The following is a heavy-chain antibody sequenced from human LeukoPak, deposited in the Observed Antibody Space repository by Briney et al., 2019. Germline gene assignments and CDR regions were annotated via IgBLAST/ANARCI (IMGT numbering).Heavy chain of an antibody. CDR2: IRYDGSNK. V-gene: IGHV3-30*02. CDR3: AKDRHSGSYYSLLI. D-gene: IGHD1-26*01. Sequence: GGSLRLSCAASGFTFSSYGMHWVREAPGKGLEWVAFIRYDGSNKYYADSVKGRFTISRDNSKNTLYLQMNSLRAEDTAVYYCAKDRHSGSYYSLLIWGQGTLVTVSS. J-gene: IGHJ4*02. CDR1: GFTFSSYG.